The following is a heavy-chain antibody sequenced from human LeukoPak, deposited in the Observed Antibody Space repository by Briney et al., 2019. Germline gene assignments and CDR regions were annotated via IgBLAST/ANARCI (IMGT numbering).Heavy chain of an antibody. CDR2: ISAYNGNT. J-gene: IGHJ4*02. CDR1: GYTFTSYG. CDR3: ARDDCSGGSCYLDY. Sequence: ASVTVSCKASGYTFTSYGISWVRQAPGQGLEWMGWISAYNGNTNYAQKLQGRVTMTTDTSTSTAYMELRSLRSDDTAVYYSARDDCSGGSCYLDYWGQGTLVTVSS. D-gene: IGHD2-15*01. V-gene: IGHV1-18*01.